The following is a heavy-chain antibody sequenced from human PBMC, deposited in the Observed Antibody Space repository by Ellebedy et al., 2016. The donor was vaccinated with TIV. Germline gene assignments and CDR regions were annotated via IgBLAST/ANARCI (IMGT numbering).Heavy chain of an antibody. V-gene: IGHV1-3*01. CDR2: INAGNGNT. J-gene: IGHJ3*02. CDR1: GYTFTSYA. CDR3: ARDLLLLWFGGGDVFDI. D-gene: IGHD3-10*01. Sequence: ASVKVSCXASGYTFTSYAMHWVRQAPGQRLEWMGWINAGNGNTKYSQKFQGRVTITRDTSASTAYMELSSLRSEDTAVYYCARDLLLLWFGGGDVFDIWGQGTMVTVSS.